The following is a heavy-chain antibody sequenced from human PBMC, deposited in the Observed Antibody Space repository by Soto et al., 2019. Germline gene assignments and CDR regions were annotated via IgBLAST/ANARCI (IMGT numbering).Heavy chain of an antibody. CDR1: GFTSSHAS. J-gene: IGHJ6*02. D-gene: IGHD3-10*01. CDR3: TRLNTGFGESRVYYYYGMDV. CDR2: IRSKANGDAT. Sequence: PGVSLRLSCAASGFTSSHASMKWVRQAPGKGLEWVGRIRSKANGDATEYAASVKGRFTISRDDSKNTAYLQMNSLKTEDTAVYYCTRLNTGFGESRVYYYYGMDVWGQGTTVTVSS. V-gene: IGHV3-73*01.